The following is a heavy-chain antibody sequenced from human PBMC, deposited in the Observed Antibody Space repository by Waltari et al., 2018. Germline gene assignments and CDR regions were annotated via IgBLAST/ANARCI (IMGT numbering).Heavy chain of an antibody. J-gene: IGHJ5*02. CDR3: ARFRVDNLQSWFDP. V-gene: IGHV4-4*02. Sequence: QVQLQESGPGLVKPSETLSLTCTVSGYSISSSNWWSWVRQPPGKGLEWIGEIYHSGSTNYNPSLKSRVTISVDKSKNQFSLKLSSVTAADTAVYYCARFRVDNLQSWFDPWGQGTLVTVSS. D-gene: IGHD1-1*01. CDR2: IYHSGST. CDR1: GYSISSSNW.